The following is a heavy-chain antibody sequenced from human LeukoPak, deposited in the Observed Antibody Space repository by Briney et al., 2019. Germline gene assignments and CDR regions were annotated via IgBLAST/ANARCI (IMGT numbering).Heavy chain of an antibody. D-gene: IGHD2-21*01. Sequence: GGSLRLSCAASGFTFGDYAMSWVRQAPGKGLEWVGFIRSKAYGGTTEYAASVKGRFTISRDYSKSIAYLQMNSLKTEDTAVYYCTRGAYCGGDCYDYWGQGTLVTVSS. CDR1: GFTFGDYA. CDR3: TRGAYCGGDCYDY. CDR2: IRSKAYGGTT. V-gene: IGHV3-49*04. J-gene: IGHJ4*02.